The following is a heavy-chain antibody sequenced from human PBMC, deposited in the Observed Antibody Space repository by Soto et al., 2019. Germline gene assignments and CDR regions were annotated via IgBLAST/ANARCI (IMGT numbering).Heavy chain of an antibody. CDR3: AREITGTLDAFAI. V-gene: IGHV1-2*04. CDR2: INPNSGGT. Sequence: ASVKVSCKASGYTFTGYYIHWVRQAPGQGLEWMGWINPNSGGTNYAQKFQGWVTMTRDTSISTAYMELSRLRSDDTAVYYCAREITGTLDAFAIWGQGTMVTVSS. CDR1: GYTFTGYY. D-gene: IGHD1-7*01. J-gene: IGHJ3*02.